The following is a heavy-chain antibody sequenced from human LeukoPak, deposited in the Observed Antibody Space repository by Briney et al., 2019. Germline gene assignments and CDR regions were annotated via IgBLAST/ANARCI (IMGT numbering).Heavy chain of an antibody. D-gene: IGHD3-9*01. CDR1: DVSISTSGYY. J-gene: IGHJ4*02. CDR3: ARGRSLRYFDWVSGDPFDY. CDR2: IFYSGKT. Sequence: SETLSLTCTVSDVSISTSGYYWAWIRQPPGKGLEWIGSIFYSGKTYYNPSLESRVTISVDTSTNQFSLKLTSVTAADTAVYYCARGRSLRYFDWVSGDPFDYWGQGTLVTVSS. V-gene: IGHV4-39*01.